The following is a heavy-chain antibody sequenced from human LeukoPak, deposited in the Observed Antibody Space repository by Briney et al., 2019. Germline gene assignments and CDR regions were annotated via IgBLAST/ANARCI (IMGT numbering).Heavy chain of an antibody. CDR2: IWYDGTNK. D-gene: IGHD1-1*01. J-gene: IGHJ6*02. CDR3: ARNWNDVKSLNYYHFGIDV. V-gene: IGHV3-33*08. CDR1: GFTFSSFA. Sequence: PGGSLRLSCAASGFTFSSFAMSWVRQAPGKGLEWVAVIWYDGTNKYYGDSVEGRFTISRDNSKDTLYLQMNSLRAEDTAVYYCARNWNDVKSLNYYHFGIDVWGQGTTVTVSS.